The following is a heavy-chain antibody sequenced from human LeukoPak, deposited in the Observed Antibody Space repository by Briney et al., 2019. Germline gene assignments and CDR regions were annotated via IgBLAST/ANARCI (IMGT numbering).Heavy chain of an antibody. CDR1: GAPISSYH. J-gene: IGHJ3*02. CDR3: ARSYSGWFEDAFDI. CDR2: DYYSGGT. V-gene: IGHV4-59*01. D-gene: IGHD6-19*01. Sequence: PSETLSLTCTVSGAPISSYHWNWIRQPPGKGLEWIGYDYYSGGTNYNPSLKSRATISLDTSRNQFSLKLSSVTAADTAVYYCARSYSGWFEDAFDIWGQGTMVTVSS.